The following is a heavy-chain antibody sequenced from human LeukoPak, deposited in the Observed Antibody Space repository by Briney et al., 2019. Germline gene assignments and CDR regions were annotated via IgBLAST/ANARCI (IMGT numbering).Heavy chain of an antibody. CDR1: GGSFSNYY. D-gene: IGHD4-17*01. J-gene: IGHJ4*02. Sequence: SETLSLTCAVYGGSFSNYYWSWIRQPPGKGLEWIGEINHSGSTNYNPPLKSRVTISVDTSKNQFSLTLTSVTAADTAVYYCARYGDYDPYYFDYWGQGTLVTVSS. CDR2: INHSGST. V-gene: IGHV4-34*01. CDR3: ARYGDYDPYYFDY.